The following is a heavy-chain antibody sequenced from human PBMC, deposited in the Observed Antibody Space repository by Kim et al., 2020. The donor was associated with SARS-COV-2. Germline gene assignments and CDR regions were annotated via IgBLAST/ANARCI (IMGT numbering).Heavy chain of an antibody. V-gene: IGHV4-34*01. CDR1: GGSFSGYY. CDR3: ARGAPGSFGVDY. Sequence: SETLSLTCAVYGGSFSGYYWSWIRQPPGKGLEWIGEINHSGSTNYNPSLKSRVTISVDTSKNQFSLKLSSVTAADTAVYYCARGAPGSFGVDYWGQGTLVTVAS. J-gene: IGHJ4*02. D-gene: IGHD3-3*01. CDR2: INHSGST.